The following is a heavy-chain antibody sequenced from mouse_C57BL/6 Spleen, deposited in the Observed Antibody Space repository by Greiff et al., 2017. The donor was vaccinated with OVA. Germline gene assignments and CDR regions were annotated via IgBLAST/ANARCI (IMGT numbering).Heavy chain of an antibody. Sequence: QVQLQQSGAELVKPGASVKMSCKASGYTFTSYWITWVKQRPGQGLEWIGDIYPGSGSTNYNEKFKSKATLTVYTSSSTAYMQLSSLTSEDSAVYYCARLYYDYPDAMDYWGQGTSVTVSS. CDR3: ARLYYDYPDAMDY. V-gene: IGHV1-55*01. J-gene: IGHJ4*01. CDR2: IYPGSGST. CDR1: GYTFTSYW. D-gene: IGHD2-4*01.